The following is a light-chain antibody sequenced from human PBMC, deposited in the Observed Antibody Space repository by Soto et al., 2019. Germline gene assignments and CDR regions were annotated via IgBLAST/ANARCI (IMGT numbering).Light chain of an antibody. CDR1: SSDVGTYRL. V-gene: IGLV2-23*02. Sequence: ALTQPASVSGSPGQSITISCTGTSSDVGTYRLVSWYQQHPGEAPKLMIYEVSKRPSGLSNRFSGSKSGNTASLTISGLQAEDEGDYYCCSYAGSGTLVFGGGTKVTVL. CDR2: EVS. J-gene: IGLJ3*02. CDR3: CSYAGSGTLV.